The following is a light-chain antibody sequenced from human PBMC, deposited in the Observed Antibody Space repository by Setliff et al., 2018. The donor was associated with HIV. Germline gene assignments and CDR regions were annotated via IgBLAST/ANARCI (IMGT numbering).Light chain of an antibody. CDR2: DVN. Sequence: QSALTQPASVSGSPGQSITISCTGTSSDVGGYHYVSWYQQHPDKSPKLMIYDVNTRPSGVSNRFSGPKSGNTASLTISGLQAEDEADYYCNSYTSSSTYVFGTGTKVTVL. V-gene: IGLV2-14*01. J-gene: IGLJ1*01. CDR1: SSDVGGYHY. CDR3: NSYTSSSTYV.